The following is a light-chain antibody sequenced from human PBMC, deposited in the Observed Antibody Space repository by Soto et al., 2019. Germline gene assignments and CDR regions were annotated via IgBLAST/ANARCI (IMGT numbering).Light chain of an antibody. J-gene: IGKJ1*01. CDR1: QRMSAW. Sequence: DIQMTQSPTTLSASVGDRVIITCRANQRMSAWLAWYQQKPGKAPTLLIYDASSLENGVPSRFSGSGSGTDFTLTISRQQPDDFATYYCQQYDTYPWTFGQGTKVEIK. V-gene: IGKV1-5*01. CDR2: DAS. CDR3: QQYDTYPWT.